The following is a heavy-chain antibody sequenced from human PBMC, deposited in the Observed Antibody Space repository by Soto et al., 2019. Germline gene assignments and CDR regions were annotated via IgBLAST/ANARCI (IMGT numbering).Heavy chain of an antibody. Sequence: EVQLLESGGGLAQPGGSLRLSCIASGFTISTYAMGWVRQAPGKGLEWVAVTSYSGESTFYLDSAKGRFTISRDTCKNTVYLQMNSLRAEETAVYYCVKDRVRGSGTRYNVLSGGMDVWGQGTTVTVS. V-gene: IGHV3-23*01. J-gene: IGHJ6*02. CDR1: GFTISTYA. CDR3: VKDRVRGSGTRYNVLSGGMDV. CDR2: TSYSGEST. D-gene: IGHD3-10*01.